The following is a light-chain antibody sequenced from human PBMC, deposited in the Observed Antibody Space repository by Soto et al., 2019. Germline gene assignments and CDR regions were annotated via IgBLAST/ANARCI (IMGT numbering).Light chain of an antibody. V-gene: IGKV3-11*01. CDR1: QSLTSY. CDR3: QQRYNWPPKYT. Sequence: EIVLTQSPATLSLSPGERATLSCRASQSLTSYLAWYQQKPGQAPRLLIYDASNRATGIPARFSGSGSGTDFTITISSLAPEDFAVYYCQQRYNWPPKYTFGQGTKLEIK. J-gene: IGKJ2*01. CDR2: DAS.